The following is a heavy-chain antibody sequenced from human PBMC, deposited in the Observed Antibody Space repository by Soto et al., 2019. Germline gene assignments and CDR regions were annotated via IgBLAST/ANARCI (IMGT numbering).Heavy chain of an antibody. CDR3: AKDDFWSGYPY. Sequence: EVQLLESGGGLVQPGGSLRLSCAASGFTFSSYAMSWVRQAPGKGLEWVSAISGSGGSTYYADSVKGRFTISRDNSKNTLYLQMNSMRAEDTAVYHCAKDDFWSGYPYWGQGTLVTVSS. J-gene: IGHJ4*02. CDR2: ISGSGGST. D-gene: IGHD3-3*01. V-gene: IGHV3-23*01. CDR1: GFTFSSYA.